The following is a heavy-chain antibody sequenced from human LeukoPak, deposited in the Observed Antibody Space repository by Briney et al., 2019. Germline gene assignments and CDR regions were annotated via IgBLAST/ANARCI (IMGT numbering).Heavy chain of an antibody. CDR3: ARGDLHYDFWSGYDDP. CDR1: GGSICSSSYY. CDR2: IYYSGST. J-gene: IGHJ5*02. Sequence: SETLSLNCTVAGGSICSSSYYWDWIRQPPGKGLEWIGSIYYSGSTYYNPSLKSRVTISVDTSKNQFSLKLSSMTAADTAVYYCARGDLHYDFWSGYDDPWGQGTLVTVSS. D-gene: IGHD3-3*01. V-gene: IGHV4-39*07.